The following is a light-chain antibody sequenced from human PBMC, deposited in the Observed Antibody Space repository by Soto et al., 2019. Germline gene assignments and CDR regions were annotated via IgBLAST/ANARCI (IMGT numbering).Light chain of an antibody. Sequence: DIQMTQFPSTLSASVGDRVTITCRASQTTNTWLAWYQQKPGTAPKLLIYDASSLEGGVPSRFSASGSATELTLTISSLQPDDLATYYCQQYISYQYTFGQGTKVEIK. V-gene: IGKV1-5*01. CDR1: QTTNTW. CDR3: QQYISYQYT. CDR2: DAS. J-gene: IGKJ2*01.